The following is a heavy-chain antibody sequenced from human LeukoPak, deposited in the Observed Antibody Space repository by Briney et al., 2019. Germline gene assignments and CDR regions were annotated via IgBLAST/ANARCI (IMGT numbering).Heavy chain of an antibody. J-gene: IGHJ3*02. CDR2: ISGSGGST. CDR3: ARDLGYSDYATVRGYAFDI. CDR1: GFTFSSYA. Sequence: GGSLRLSCAASGFTFSSYAMSWVRQAPGKGLEWVSAISGSGGSTYYADSVKGRFTISRDNSKNTLYLQMNSLKAEDTAVYYCARDLGYSDYATVRGYAFDIWGQGTMVTVSS. D-gene: IGHD5-12*01. V-gene: IGHV3-23*01.